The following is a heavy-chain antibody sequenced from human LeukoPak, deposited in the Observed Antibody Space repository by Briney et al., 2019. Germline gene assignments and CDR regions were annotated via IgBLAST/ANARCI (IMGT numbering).Heavy chain of an antibody. J-gene: IGHJ3*02. V-gene: IGHV3-23*01. CDR3: AKFYYYGSGSFVGVAFDI. Sequence: GGSLRLSCAASGFTFSSYAMSWVRQAPGKGLEWVSAISGSGGSTYYADSVKGRFTISRDNSKNTLYLPMNSLRAEDTAVYYCAKFYYYGSGSFVGVAFDIWGQGTMVTVSS. CDR1: GFTFSSYA. D-gene: IGHD3-10*01. CDR2: ISGSGGST.